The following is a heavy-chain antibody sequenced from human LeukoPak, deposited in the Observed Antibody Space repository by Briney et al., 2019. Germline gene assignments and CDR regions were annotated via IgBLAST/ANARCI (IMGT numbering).Heavy chain of an antibody. CDR1: GFTFSSYD. CDR3: TTDTPSRITKVHGI. CDR2: IGTAGDT. D-gene: IGHD3-10*01. V-gene: IGHV3-13*01. J-gene: IGHJ3*02. Sequence: GGSLRLSCAASGFTFSSYDMRWVRQATGKGLEWVSAIGTAGDTYYPGSVKGRFTISRENAKNSLYLQMNSLRAGDTAVYYCTTDTPSRITKVHGIWGQGTMVTVSS.